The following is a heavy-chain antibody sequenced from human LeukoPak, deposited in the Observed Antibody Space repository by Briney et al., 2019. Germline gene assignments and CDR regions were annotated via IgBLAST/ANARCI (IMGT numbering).Heavy chain of an antibody. Sequence: KPSATLSLTCPVSGGSISSSSYYWGWIRQPPGKGLEWIGSIYYSGSTYYNPSLKSRVTISVDTSKNQFSLKLSSVTAADTAVYYCARLHSTSHFDYWGQGTLVTVSS. CDR1: GGSISSSSYY. D-gene: IGHD2-2*01. CDR2: IYYSGST. CDR3: ARLHSTSHFDY. V-gene: IGHV4-39*01. J-gene: IGHJ4*02.